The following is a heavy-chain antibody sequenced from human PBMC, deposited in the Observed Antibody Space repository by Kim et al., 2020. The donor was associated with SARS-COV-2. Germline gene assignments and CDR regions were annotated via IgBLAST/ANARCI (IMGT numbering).Heavy chain of an antibody. V-gene: IGHV4-39*01. D-gene: IGHD3-10*01. J-gene: IGHJ5*02. Sequence: SETLSLTCTVSGRSISSSSYYWGWIRQPPGKGLEWIGSIYYSGSTYYNPSLKSRVTISVDTSKNQFSLKLSSVTAADTAVYYCASLWFGELQYNWFDPWGQGTLVTVSS. CDR3: ASLWFGELQYNWFDP. CDR2: IYYSGST. CDR1: GRSISSSSYY.